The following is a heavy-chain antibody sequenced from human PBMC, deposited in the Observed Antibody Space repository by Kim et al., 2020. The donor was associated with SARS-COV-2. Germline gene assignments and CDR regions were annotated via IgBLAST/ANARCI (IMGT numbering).Heavy chain of an antibody. D-gene: IGHD3-3*01. CDR1: GFTFSSYA. CDR2: ISGSGGST. J-gene: IGHJ4*02. V-gene: IGHV3-23*01. Sequence: GGSLRLSCAASGFTFSSYAMSWVRQAPGKGLEWVSAISGSGGSTYYADSVKRRFTISRDNSKNTLYLQMNSLRAEDTAVYYCAKDGRITIFGVVITQTYYFDYWGQGTLVTVSS. CDR3: AKDGRITIFGVVITQTYYFDY.